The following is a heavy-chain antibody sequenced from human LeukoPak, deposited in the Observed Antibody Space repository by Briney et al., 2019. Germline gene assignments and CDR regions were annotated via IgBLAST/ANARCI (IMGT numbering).Heavy chain of an antibody. Sequence: GGSLRLSCAASGFTFSNYAMTWVRQAPGKGLEWVSYISTSGSTIYYADSVKGRFTISRDNAKNSLYLQMNGLRAEDTAIYYCASPQWLAFWGQGTLVTVSS. CDR2: ISTSGSTI. CDR3: ASPQWLAF. D-gene: IGHD6-19*01. CDR1: GFTFSNYA. J-gene: IGHJ4*02. V-gene: IGHV3-48*03.